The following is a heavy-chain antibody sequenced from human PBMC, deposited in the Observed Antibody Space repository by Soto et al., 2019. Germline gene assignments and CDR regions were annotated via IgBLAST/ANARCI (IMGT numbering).Heavy chain of an antibody. J-gene: IGHJ6*02. V-gene: IGHV1-2*02. CDR3: ARASYSGSGSFYFYYYNMDV. Sequence: QVQLAQSGAEVKKPGASVKLSCKASGYTFTDYYLHWVRQAPGQGLEWMGWINPRSGNTDFAQKFQGRVTMTKDTSLSTAYMELSSLRSVDTAVYYCARASYSGSGSFYFYYYNMDVWGQGTTVTVSS. CDR1: GYTFTDYY. CDR2: INPRSGNT. D-gene: IGHD3-10*01.